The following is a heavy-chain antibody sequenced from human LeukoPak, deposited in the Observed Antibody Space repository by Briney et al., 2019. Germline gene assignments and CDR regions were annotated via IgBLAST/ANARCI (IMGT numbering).Heavy chain of an antibody. CDR1: GFTFSSYN. Sequence: GGSLRLSCAASGFTFSSYNMNWVRQAPGKGLEWVSSITSSSTYIYYADSVKGRFTFSRDNARNSLYLQMNSLRVEDTAVYYCARDPYSGNYGDYYYYYMDVWGKGTTVTISS. J-gene: IGHJ6*03. V-gene: IGHV3-21*01. D-gene: IGHD1-26*01. CDR3: ARDPYSGNYGDYYYYYMDV. CDR2: ITSSSTYI.